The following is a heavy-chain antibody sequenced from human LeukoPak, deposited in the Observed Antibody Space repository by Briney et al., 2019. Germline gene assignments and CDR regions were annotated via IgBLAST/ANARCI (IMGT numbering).Heavy chain of an antibody. CDR3: ARVEGGGKATAAGYDY. CDR1: GFTFSSYD. Sequence: PGGSLRLSCAASGFTFSSYDMHWVRQATGKGLEWVSAIGTAGDTYYPGSVKGRFTISRENAKNSLYLQMNSPRAGDTAMYYCARVEGGGKATAAGYDYWGQGTLVTVSS. V-gene: IGHV3-13*04. D-gene: IGHD6-13*01. CDR2: IGTAGDT. J-gene: IGHJ4*02.